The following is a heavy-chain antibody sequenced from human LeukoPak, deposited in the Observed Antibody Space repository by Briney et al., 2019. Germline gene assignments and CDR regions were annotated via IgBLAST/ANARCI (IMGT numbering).Heavy chain of an antibody. Sequence: GGSLRLSCAASGFTVSSNYMSWVRQAPGKGLEWVSVIYSDGSTYYADSVKGRFTISRDNSKNTLYLQMNSLRAEDTAVYYCARAYGDYLGDYFDYWGQGTLVTVS. V-gene: IGHV3-53*01. CDR1: GFTVSSNY. D-gene: IGHD4-17*01. CDR2: IYSDGST. CDR3: ARAYGDYLGDYFDY. J-gene: IGHJ4*02.